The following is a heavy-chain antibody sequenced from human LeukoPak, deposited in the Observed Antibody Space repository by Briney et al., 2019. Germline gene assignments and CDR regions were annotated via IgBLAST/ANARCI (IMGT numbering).Heavy chain of an antibody. J-gene: IGHJ4*02. CDR3: ARDKGDYDFWSGYYYYFDY. CDR1: GFTFSSYA. CDR2: ISYDGSNK. D-gene: IGHD3-3*01. V-gene: IGHV3-30-3*01. Sequence: GGSLRLSCAASGFTFSSYAMHWVRQAPGRGLEWVAVISYDGSNKYYADSVKGRFTISRDNSKNTLYLQMNSLRAEDTAVYYCARDKGDYDFWSGYYYYFDYWGQGTLVTVSS.